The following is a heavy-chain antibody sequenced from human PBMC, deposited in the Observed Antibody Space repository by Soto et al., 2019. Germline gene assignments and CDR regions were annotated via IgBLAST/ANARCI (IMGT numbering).Heavy chain of an antibody. V-gene: IGHV1-8*01. CDR2: MNPNSGNT. D-gene: IGHD3-22*01. CDR1: GHTFTSYD. CDR3: ARGDDYDSSGYIS. J-gene: IGHJ4*02. Sequence: QVQLVQSGGEVKKPGASVKVSCKASGHTFTSYDINWIRQANGQGLEWMGWMNPNSGNTGYAQNFQGRVTMTRHTSISTAYRELSSLRSEDTAGYYCARGDDYDSSGYISWGQGTLVTVSS.